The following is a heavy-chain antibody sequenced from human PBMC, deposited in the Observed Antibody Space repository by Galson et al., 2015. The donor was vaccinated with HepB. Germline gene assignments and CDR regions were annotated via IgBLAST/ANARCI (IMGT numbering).Heavy chain of an antibody. V-gene: IGHV4-59*08. Sequence: ETLSLTCTVSGGSISSYYWSWIRQPPGKGLEWIGYIYYSGSTNYNPSLKSRVTISVDTSKNQFSLKLSSVTAADTAVYYCARLYYGDYSWYFDLWDRGTLVTVSS. CDR2: IYYSGST. CDR3: ARLYYGDYSWYFDL. J-gene: IGHJ2*01. CDR1: GGSISSYY. D-gene: IGHD4-17*01.